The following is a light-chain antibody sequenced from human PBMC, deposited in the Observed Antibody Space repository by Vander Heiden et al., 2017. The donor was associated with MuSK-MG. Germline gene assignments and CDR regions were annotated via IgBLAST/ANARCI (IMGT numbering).Light chain of an antibody. CDR1: QSVSSSY. CDR3: HQDSSSQT. Sequence: EIVLTQSPSTLSLSPGERATLSCRASQSVSSSYLDWYHQKPGQASRLLIYGASSRANGIPDRFSGSGSGTDFTLTISRLEPEDFAVYYWHQDSSSQTFGQGTKVEIK. J-gene: IGKJ1*01. V-gene: IGKV3-20*01. CDR2: GAS.